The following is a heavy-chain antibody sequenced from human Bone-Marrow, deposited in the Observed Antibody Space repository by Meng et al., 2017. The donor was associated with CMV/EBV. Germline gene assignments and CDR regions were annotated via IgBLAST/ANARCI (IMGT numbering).Heavy chain of an antibody. J-gene: IGHJ5*02. Sequence: ASVKVSCKASGYTFTSYGISWVRQAPGQGLEWMGWISAYNGNTNYAQKLQGRVTMTTDTSTSTAYMELRSLRSEDTAVYYCARGEDLGPFWSGYLEVTEFDPWGQGTLVTVSS. CDR1: GYTFTSYG. CDR3: ARGEDLGPFWSGYLEVTEFDP. D-gene: IGHD3-3*01. CDR2: ISAYNGNT. V-gene: IGHV1-18*01.